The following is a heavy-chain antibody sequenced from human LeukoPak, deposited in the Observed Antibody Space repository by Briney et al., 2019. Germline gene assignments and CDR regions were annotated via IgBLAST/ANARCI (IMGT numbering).Heavy chain of an antibody. Sequence: ASVKVSCKASGYTFTGYYIHWVRQAPGQGLEWMGRINPNSGGTNYAQNFQGRVTMTRDTSISTAYMELNRLRSDDTAVYYCARERHYYDSSGYYPNDYWGQGTLVTVSS. CDR2: INPNSGGT. CDR3: ARERHYYDSSGYYPNDY. J-gene: IGHJ4*02. V-gene: IGHV1-2*06. CDR1: GYTFTGYY. D-gene: IGHD3-22*01.